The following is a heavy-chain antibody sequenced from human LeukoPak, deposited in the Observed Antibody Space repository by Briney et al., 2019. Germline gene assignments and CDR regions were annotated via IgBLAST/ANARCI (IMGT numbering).Heavy chain of an antibody. Sequence: PSETLSLTCAVYGGSFSGYYWSWIRQPPGKGLEWIGKINHSGSTNYNPSLKSRVTISVDTSKNQFSLSLSSVTAADTAVYYCARMGGNFWTGYYRVDYWGQGTLVTVSS. CDR3: ARMGGNFWTGYYRVDY. CDR1: GGSFSGYY. CDR2: INHSGST. J-gene: IGHJ4*02. V-gene: IGHV4-34*01. D-gene: IGHD3/OR15-3a*01.